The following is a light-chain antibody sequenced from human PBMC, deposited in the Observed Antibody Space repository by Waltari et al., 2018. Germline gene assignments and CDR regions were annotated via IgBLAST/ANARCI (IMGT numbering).Light chain of an antibody. Sequence: EIVLTQSPGTLSLSPGDRATLSCRASQTVRTTYLAWYQQKPGKAPTLLIYGASSRATGIPDRFSGSGSGTDFSLTISSLEPEDFAVYYCQKYDISPLTFGGGTKVEIK. CDR3: QKYDISPLT. CDR1: QTVRTTY. V-gene: IGKV3-20*01. J-gene: IGKJ4*01. CDR2: GAS.